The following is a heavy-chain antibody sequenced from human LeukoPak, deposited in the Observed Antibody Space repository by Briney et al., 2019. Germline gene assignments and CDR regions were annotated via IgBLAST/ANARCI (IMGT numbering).Heavy chain of an antibody. CDR3: ARDRVQLWNYGMDV. Sequence: GGSLRLSCAASGFTFSSYAMHWVRQAPGKGLEWVAVISYVGSNKYYADSVKGRFTISRDNSKNTLYLQMNSLRGEDTAVYYCARDRVQLWNYGMDVWGQGTTVTVSS. J-gene: IGHJ6*02. V-gene: IGHV3-30-3*01. CDR1: GFTFSSYA. CDR2: ISYVGSNK. D-gene: IGHD5-18*01.